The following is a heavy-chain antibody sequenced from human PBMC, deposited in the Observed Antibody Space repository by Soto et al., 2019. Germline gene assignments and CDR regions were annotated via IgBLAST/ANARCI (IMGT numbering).Heavy chain of an antibody. Sequence: QVQLMQSGAEVKKPGASVKVSCKTSGYTFSDYGVAWVQQAPGQGLEWMGWISAYNGHTKYGQKFQDRVTMTTDTSTSTADMELRSLRYDDTAVYFCARGGHIVVLVDADDNFDYWGQGTLVTVSS. CDR3: ARGGHIVVLVDADDNFDY. V-gene: IGHV1-18*01. J-gene: IGHJ4*02. CDR1: GYTFSDYG. CDR2: ISAYNGHT. D-gene: IGHD2-15*01.